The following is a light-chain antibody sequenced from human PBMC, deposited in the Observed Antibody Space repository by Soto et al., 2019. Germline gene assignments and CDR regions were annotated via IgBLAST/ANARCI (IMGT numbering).Light chain of an antibody. CDR1: QTVSSY. CDR3: QQYGTPPIT. CDR2: GAS. Sequence: ENVLTQSPGTLSLSPGERATLSCRASQTVSSYLTWYQQRPGQAPRLLISGASRRATGIPDRFSGSGSGTDFTPTISRLEPEDFALYYCQQYGTPPITFGQGTRLEIK. V-gene: IGKV3-20*01. J-gene: IGKJ5*01.